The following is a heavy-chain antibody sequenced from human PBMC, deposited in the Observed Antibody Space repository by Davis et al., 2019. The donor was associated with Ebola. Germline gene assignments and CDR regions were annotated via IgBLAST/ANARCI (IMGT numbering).Heavy chain of an antibody. CDR2: IYTGDSDT. CDR3: ARGPMAGPPDY. D-gene: IGHD6-19*01. Sequence: GESLKISCQGSGNSFTNYWIGWVRQMPGKGLEWMGIIYTGDSDTRYSPSFRGQVTISADKSIKTAYLEWSSLKASDTAMYYCARGPMAGPPDYWGQGTVVTVSS. CDR1: GNSFTNYW. J-gene: IGHJ4*02. V-gene: IGHV5-51*01.